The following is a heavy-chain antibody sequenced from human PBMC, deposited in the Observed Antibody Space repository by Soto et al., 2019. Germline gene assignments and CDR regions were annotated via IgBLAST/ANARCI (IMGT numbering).Heavy chain of an antibody. CDR2: ISAYNGNT. Sequence: ASVKVSCKASGYTFTSYGISWVRQAPGQGLEWMGWISAYNGNTNYAQKLQGRVTMTTDTSTSTAYMELRSLRSDDTAVYYCARIDYYDSSGYHDYWGQGTLVTVSS. J-gene: IGHJ4*02. CDR1: GYTFTSYG. CDR3: ARIDYYDSSGYHDY. V-gene: IGHV1-18*01. D-gene: IGHD3-22*01.